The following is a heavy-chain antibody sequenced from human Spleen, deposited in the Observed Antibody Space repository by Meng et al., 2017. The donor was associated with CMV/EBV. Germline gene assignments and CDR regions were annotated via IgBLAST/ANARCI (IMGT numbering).Heavy chain of an antibody. J-gene: IGHJ4*02. Sequence: ASVKVSCKASGYTITTYGLSWVRQAPGQGLEWMGWISSHSGDTNYAPKVQGRVTMTTDTSTSTAYMELRSLTSDDTAVYYCARSNYDFWSGCDYWGQGTLVTVSS. CDR1: GYTITTYG. CDR2: ISSHSGDT. D-gene: IGHD3-3*01. V-gene: IGHV1-18*01. CDR3: ARSNYDFWSGCDY.